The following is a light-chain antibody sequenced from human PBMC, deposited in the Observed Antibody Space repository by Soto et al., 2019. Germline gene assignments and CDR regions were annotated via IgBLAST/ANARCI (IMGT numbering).Light chain of an antibody. CDR1: SSNIKTNG. CDR3: ATWDDSLNGLI. CDR2: SNN. V-gene: IGLV1-44*01. Sequence: QSVLTQPPSASGTPGQRVTISCSGGSSNIKTNGVSWYQQVPGAAPKLLIYSNNQRPSGAPDRFTGSKSGTSASLAIAGLQSEDEATYHCATWDDSLNGLIFGGGTTLTVL. J-gene: IGLJ2*01.